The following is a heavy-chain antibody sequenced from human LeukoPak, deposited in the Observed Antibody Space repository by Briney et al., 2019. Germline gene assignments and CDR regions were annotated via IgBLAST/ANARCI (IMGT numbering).Heavy chain of an antibody. J-gene: IGHJ3*02. Sequence: PGGSLRLSCAASGFTFSSYEMNWVRQAPGKGLEWVSYISSSGSTIYYADSVKGRFTISRDNAKNSLYLQMNSLRAEDTAVYYCARDRKSGYGYDAFDIWGQGTMVTVSS. D-gene: IGHD5-12*01. CDR1: GFTFSSYE. CDR2: ISSSGSTI. CDR3: ARDRKSGYGYDAFDI. V-gene: IGHV3-48*03.